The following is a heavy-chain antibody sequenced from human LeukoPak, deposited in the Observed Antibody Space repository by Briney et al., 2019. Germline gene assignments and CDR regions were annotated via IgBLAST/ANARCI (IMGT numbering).Heavy chain of an antibody. D-gene: IGHD3-9*01. Sequence: AGGSLRLSCADSGFTVSSNYMRWVRQAPGKGLELVAVIYSGGSTHYADSVKGRFTISRDNSKNTLYLQMNSLRAEDTAVYYCARDRLHYDSLTGYPADCGQGTLVTVSS. CDR1: GFTVSSNY. V-gene: IGHV3-66*01. J-gene: IGHJ4*02. CDR2: IYSGGST. CDR3: ARDRLHYDSLTGYPAD.